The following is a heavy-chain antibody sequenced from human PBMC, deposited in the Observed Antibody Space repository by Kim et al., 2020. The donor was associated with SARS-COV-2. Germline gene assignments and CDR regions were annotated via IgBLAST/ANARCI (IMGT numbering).Heavy chain of an antibody. Sequence: ASVKVSCKASGYTFTSYGISWVRQAPGQGLEWMGWISAYNGNTNYAQKLQGRVTMTTDTSTSTAYMELRSLRSDDTAVYYCASAFGEKSSGWEILYYYGMDVWGQGTTVTVSS. CDR2: ISAYNGNT. CDR3: ASAFGEKSSGWEILYYYGMDV. D-gene: IGHD6-19*01. J-gene: IGHJ6*02. CDR1: GYTFTSYG. V-gene: IGHV1-18*01.